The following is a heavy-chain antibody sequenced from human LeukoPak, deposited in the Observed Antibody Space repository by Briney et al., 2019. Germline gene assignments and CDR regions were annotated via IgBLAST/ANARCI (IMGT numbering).Heavy chain of an antibody. CDR3: AAGGLDSSDLFDY. CDR1: GGSISSYY. J-gene: IGHJ4*02. D-gene: IGHD6-25*01. V-gene: IGHV4-59*08. Sequence: SKTLSLTCTVSGGSISSYYWSWIRQPPGKGLEWIGYIYYSGSTNYNPSLKSRVTISVDTSKNQFSLKLCSVTAADTAVYYCAAGGLDSSDLFDYWGQVTLVTVSS. CDR2: IYYSGST.